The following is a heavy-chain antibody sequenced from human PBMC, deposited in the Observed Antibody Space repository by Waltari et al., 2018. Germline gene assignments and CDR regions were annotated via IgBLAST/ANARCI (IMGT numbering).Heavy chain of an antibody. CDR3: ASHRGAVAGPVPYYYYGMDV. V-gene: IGHV1-69*08. D-gene: IGHD6-19*01. CDR2: IIPIFGTA. J-gene: IGHJ6*02. Sequence: QVQLVQSGAEVKKPGSSVKVSCKASGGTFSSYAISWVRQAPGQGLEWMGRIIPIFGTANYAQKFQGRVTITADKSTSTAYMELSSLRSEDTAVYYCASHRGAVAGPVPYYYYGMDVWGQGTTVTVSS. CDR1: GGTFSSYA.